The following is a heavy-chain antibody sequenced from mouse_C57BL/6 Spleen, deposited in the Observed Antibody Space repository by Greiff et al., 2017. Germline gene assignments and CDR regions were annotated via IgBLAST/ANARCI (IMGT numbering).Heavy chain of an antibody. CDR2: ISSGSSTI. D-gene: IGHD1-1*01. CDR1: GFTFSDYG. CDR3: GRGNYYGSSTLCYAMDY. V-gene: IGHV5-17*01. J-gene: IGHJ4*01. Sequence: EVKLMESGGGLVKPGGSLKLSCAASGFTFSDYGMHWVRQAPEKGLEWVAYISSGSSTINSADTVKGRVTFSRDNAKNTLFLQRTSLRSEDAAVYYCGRGNYYGSSTLCYAMDYWGQGTSVTVSS.